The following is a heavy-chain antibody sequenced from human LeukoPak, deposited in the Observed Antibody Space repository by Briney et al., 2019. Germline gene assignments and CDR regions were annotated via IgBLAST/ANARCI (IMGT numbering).Heavy chain of an antibody. CDR2: INPNSGGT. Sequence: ASVKVSCKASGYTFTGYYMHWVRQAPEQGLEWMGWINPNSGGTNYAQKFQGRVTMTRDTSISTAYMELSRLRSDDTAVYYCARDGYSYGYGWFDPWGQGTLVTVSS. V-gene: IGHV1-2*02. D-gene: IGHD5-18*01. J-gene: IGHJ5*02. CDR3: ARDGYSYGYGWFDP. CDR1: GYTFTGYY.